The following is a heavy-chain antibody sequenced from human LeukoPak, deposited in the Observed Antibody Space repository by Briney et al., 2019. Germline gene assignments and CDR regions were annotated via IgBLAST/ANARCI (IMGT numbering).Heavy chain of an antibody. CDR2: IYYSCST. Sequence: SETLSLTCTVSGGSISSSSYYWGWIRQPPGKGLEWIGSIYYSCSTYYNPSLKSRVTISVDTSNNQFSLKLSSVTAADTAVYYCARRLPPAEDYWGQGTLVSVSS. D-gene: IGHD2-2*01. CDR1: GGSISSSSYY. V-gene: IGHV4-39*01. J-gene: IGHJ4*02. CDR3: ARRLPPAEDY.